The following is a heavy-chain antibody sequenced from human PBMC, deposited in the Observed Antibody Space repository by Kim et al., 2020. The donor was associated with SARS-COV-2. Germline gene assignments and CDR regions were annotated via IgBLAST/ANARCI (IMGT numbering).Heavy chain of an antibody. D-gene: IGHD3-10*01. CDR1: GFIFSSYA. CDR2: VSPNGGAT. V-gene: IGHV3-23*01. Sequence: GGSLRLSCAASGFIFSSYAMNWVRQAPGKGLEWVSTVSPNGGATYYTDSVMGRFTISRDNSKNTLYLQIDSLRAVDTARYYCSKGAGYSGSGTYLVMDVWGQGTTVTVSS. CDR3: SKGAGYSGSGTYLVMDV. J-gene: IGHJ6*02.